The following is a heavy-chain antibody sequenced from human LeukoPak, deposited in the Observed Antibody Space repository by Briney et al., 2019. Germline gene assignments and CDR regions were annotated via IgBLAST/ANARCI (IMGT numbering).Heavy chain of an antibody. CDR1: GGSLSGYY. Sequence: SETLSLTCTVSGGSLSGYYWSWIRQPPGKGLEWLGFIYYSGSTKYNPSLKSRVTISVDTSKNQFSLKLTSVTAADTAIYYCARQGYDILTGYIDAFDIWGQGTMVTVSS. D-gene: IGHD3-9*01. J-gene: IGHJ3*02. V-gene: IGHV4-59*08. CDR2: IYYSGST. CDR3: ARQGYDILTGYIDAFDI.